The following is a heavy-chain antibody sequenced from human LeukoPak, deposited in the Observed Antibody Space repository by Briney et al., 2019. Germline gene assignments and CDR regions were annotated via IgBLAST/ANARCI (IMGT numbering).Heavy chain of an antibody. D-gene: IGHD2-2*01. V-gene: IGHV3-11*03. CDR1: GFTFSEYY. J-gene: IGHJ3*02. CDR2: LSSSGRYT. Sequence: GGSLRLSCAASGFTFSEYYMTWIRQAPGKGLEWGSNLSSSGRYTNYADSVRGRFTISRDNAKKSLYLQMNSLRAEDTAVYYCARHSEGPVNDAFDIWGQGTKVTVSS. CDR3: ARHSEGPVNDAFDI.